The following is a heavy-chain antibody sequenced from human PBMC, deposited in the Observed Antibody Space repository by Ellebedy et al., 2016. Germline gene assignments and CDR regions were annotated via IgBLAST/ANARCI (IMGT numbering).Heavy chain of an antibody. D-gene: IGHD5-12*01. J-gene: IGHJ4*02. Sequence: ASVKVSXKASGYTFSGYDINWVRQATGQGLEWMGWMNPNSGNTGYAQKFQGRVTMTRNTSITTAYMELSSLRSEDTAVYYCARVRLNNFDYWGQGTLVTVSS. V-gene: IGHV1-8*01. CDR2: MNPNSGNT. CDR3: ARVRLNNFDY. CDR1: GYTFSGYD.